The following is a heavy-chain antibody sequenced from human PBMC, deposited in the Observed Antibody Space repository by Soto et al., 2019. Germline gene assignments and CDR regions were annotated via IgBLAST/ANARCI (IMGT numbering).Heavy chain of an antibody. D-gene: IGHD3-3*01. CDR2: ITWNSRVL. Sequence: SLRLSCVVTGLNFDDFAMHWVRQAPGKGLEWVSGITWNSRVLAYADSVKGRFTISRDNARNSLYPQMDSLRDEDTALYYCAKGRYDFWSPYYFDSWGQGTLVTVSS. J-gene: IGHJ4*02. CDR1: GLNFDDFA. V-gene: IGHV3-9*01. CDR3: AKGRYDFWSPYYFDS.